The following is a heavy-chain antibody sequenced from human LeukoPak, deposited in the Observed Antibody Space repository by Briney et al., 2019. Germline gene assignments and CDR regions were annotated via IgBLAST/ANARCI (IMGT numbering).Heavy chain of an antibody. CDR2: ISSSGSTI. J-gene: IGHJ3*02. Sequence: GGSLRLSCAASGFTFSSYEMNRVRQAPGKGLEWVSYISSSGSTIYYADAVKGRFTISRDNAKNSLYLQMNSLRAEDTAVYYCARRESGVGGGAFDIWGQGTMVTVSS. CDR3: ARRESGVGGGAFDI. CDR1: GFTFSSYE. V-gene: IGHV3-48*03. D-gene: IGHD2-8*01.